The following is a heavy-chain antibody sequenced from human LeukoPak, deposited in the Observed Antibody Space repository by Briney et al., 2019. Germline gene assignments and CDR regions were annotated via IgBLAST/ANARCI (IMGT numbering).Heavy chain of an antibody. CDR1: GYSFTSYW. CDR3: ARQAAMRDYFDY. D-gene: IGHD5-18*01. J-gene: IGHJ4*02. V-gene: IGHV5-51*01. Sequence: GASLKISCKGSGYSFTSYWIAWVRQMPGKGLEWMWIIYPGDSDTRYSPSFPGQVTISADKSISTAYLQWSSLKGSDTAMYYCARQAAMRDYFDYWGQGTLVTVSS. CDR2: IYPGDSDT.